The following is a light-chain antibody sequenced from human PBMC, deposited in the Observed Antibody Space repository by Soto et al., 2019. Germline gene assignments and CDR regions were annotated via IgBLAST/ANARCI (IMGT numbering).Light chain of an antibody. Sequence: EIVMTQSQATLSLSPGERATLSCRASQSISSYLAWYQQKPGQAPRLLIYGASSRATGVPDRISGSGSGTDFALTINRLEAEDFAVYYCQQYNNWPRTFGQGTNVDIK. CDR1: QSISSY. CDR3: QQYNNWPRT. J-gene: IGKJ1*01. CDR2: GAS. V-gene: IGKV3D-15*01.